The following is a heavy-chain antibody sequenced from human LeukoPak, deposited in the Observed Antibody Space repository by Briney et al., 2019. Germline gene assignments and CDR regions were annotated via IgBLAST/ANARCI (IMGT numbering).Heavy chain of an antibody. CDR1: GFTFSSYE. J-gene: IGHJ4*02. Sequence: GGSLRLSCAASGFTFSSYEMNWVRQAPGKGLESVSYISSSGSTIYYADSVKGRFTISRDNAKNSLYLQMNSLRVEDTALYYCATEPTYSNSWHTSCDYWGQGTLVTVSS. V-gene: IGHV3-48*03. CDR3: ATEPTYSNSWHTSCDY. CDR2: ISSSGSTI. D-gene: IGHD6-13*01.